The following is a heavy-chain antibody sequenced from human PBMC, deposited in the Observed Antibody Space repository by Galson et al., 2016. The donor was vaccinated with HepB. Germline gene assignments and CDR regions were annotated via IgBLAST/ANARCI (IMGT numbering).Heavy chain of an antibody. J-gene: IGHJ6*02. CDR3: AKRPYSYGWHYGMDV. CDR2: ITRGGTT. V-gene: IGHV3-23*01. D-gene: IGHD5-18*01. Sequence: SLRLSCAASGFSFSSYAMSWVRQAPGKGLEWVSGITRGGTTYYADSVKGRFTISRDNSKNILYLQMKSLRDGDTAVYYCAKRPYSYGWHYGMDVWGQGTTVTVSS. CDR1: GFSFSSYA.